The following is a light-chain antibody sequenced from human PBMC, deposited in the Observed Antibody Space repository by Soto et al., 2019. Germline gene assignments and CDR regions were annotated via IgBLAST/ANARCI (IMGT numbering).Light chain of an antibody. J-gene: IGKJ1*01. CDR1: QSISSW. CDR3: QQYNSYWT. V-gene: IGKV1-5*01. CDR2: DAC. Sequence: DIQMPQSPSTLSASVGDRVTITCRASQSISSWLAWYQQKPGKAPKLLIYDACSLESGVPSRFSGSGSGTEFTLTISSLQPDDFATYYCQQYNSYWTFGQGTKVDIK.